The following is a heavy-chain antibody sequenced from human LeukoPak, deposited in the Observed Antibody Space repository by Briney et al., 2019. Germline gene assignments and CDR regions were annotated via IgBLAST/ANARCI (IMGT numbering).Heavy chain of an antibody. D-gene: IGHD3-3*01. Sequence: SSETLSLTCAVYGGSFSGYYWSWIRQPPGKGLEWIGEINHSGSTNYNPSLKSRVTISVDTSKNQFSLKLSSVTAADTAVYYCARGYDFWSGYYGYYYYYMDVWGKGTTVTVSS. CDR2: INHSGST. CDR1: GGSFSGYY. CDR3: ARGYDFWSGYYGYYYYYMDV. J-gene: IGHJ6*03. V-gene: IGHV4-34*01.